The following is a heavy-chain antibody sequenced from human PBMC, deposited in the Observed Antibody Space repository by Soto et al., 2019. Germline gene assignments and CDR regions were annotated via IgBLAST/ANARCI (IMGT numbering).Heavy chain of an antibody. V-gene: IGHV1-2*04. CDR3: ARGVAARPFDP. J-gene: IGHJ5*02. CDR2: INPNSGGT. D-gene: IGHD6-6*01. CDR1: GYTFNGYY. Sequence: ASEKVSCKASGYTFNGYYMHWVRQAPGQGLEWMGWINPNSGGTNYAQKFQDWVTMTWDTSISTTYMELSRLRSDDTAVYYCARGVAARPFDPWGQGTLVTVSS.